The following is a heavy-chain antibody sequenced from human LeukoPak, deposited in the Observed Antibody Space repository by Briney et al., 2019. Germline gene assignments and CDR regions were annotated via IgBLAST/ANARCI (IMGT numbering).Heavy chain of an antibody. CDR2: ISWNSGSI. D-gene: IGHD3-10*01. V-gene: IGHV3-9*01. CDR1: GFTFDDYA. Sequence: GGSLRLSCAASGFTFDDYAMHWVRQAPGKGLEWVSGISWNSGSIGCADSVKGRFTISRDNAKNSLYLQMNSLRAEDTALYYCAKDKSLPLSHTMMDVWGQGTTVTVSS. J-gene: IGHJ6*02. CDR3: AKDKSLPLSHTMMDV.